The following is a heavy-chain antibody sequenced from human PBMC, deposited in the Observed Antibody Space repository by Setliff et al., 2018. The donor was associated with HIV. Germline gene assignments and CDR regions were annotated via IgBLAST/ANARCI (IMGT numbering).Heavy chain of an antibody. CDR1: GVSIDTHY. CDR2: FYYRGSP. V-gene: IGHV4-59*11. CDR3: ASGYSSSSYFDY. Sequence: SETLSLTCTVSGVSIDTHYWSWIRQSPGKGLEWIGHFYYRGSPRYNPSLRSRVTISGDMSKNQFSLTLHSMAAADTAVYFCASGYSSSSYFDYWGQGSLVTVSS. J-gene: IGHJ4*02. D-gene: IGHD6-6*01.